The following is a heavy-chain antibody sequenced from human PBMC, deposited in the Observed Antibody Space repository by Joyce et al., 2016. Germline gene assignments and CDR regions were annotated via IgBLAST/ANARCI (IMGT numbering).Heavy chain of an antibody. V-gene: IGHV3-53*01. D-gene: IGHD2-15*01. CDR3: AREPQYCSGDSCYGGWFDP. J-gene: IGHJ5*02. Sequence: SVKCRFTMSRDNSQNILYLQMNSLGAEDTAIYYCAREPQYCSGDSCYGGWFDPWGQGTLVTVSS.